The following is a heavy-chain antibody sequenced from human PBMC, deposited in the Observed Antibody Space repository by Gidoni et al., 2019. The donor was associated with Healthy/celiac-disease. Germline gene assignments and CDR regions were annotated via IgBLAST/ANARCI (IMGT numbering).Heavy chain of an antibody. J-gene: IGHJ6*02. D-gene: IGHD6-6*01. CDR3: TSPSTAARPAYYYGMDV. Sequence: EVQLVESGGGLVQPGGSLKLSCAASGFTFRGSAMHWVRQAAGKGLEWVGRIRSKANSYATAYAASVKGRFTIARDDSKNTAYLQMNSLKTEDTAVYYCTSPSTAARPAYYYGMDVWGQGTTVTVSS. CDR1: GFTFRGSA. CDR2: IRSKANSYAT. V-gene: IGHV3-73*02.